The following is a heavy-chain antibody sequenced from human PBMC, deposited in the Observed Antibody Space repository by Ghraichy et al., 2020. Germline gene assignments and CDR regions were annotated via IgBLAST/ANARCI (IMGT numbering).Heavy chain of an antibody. Sequence: ASVKVSCKVSGYTLTELSMHWVRQAPGKGLEWMGGFDPEDGETIYAQKFQGRVTMTEDTSTDTAYMELSSLRSEDTAVYYCATDLLIPAATGLFGYWGQGPLVTGPS. D-gene: IGHD2-2*01. CDR3: ATDLLIPAATGLFGY. CDR2: FDPEDGET. V-gene: IGHV1-24*01. J-gene: IGHJ4*02. CDR1: GYTLTELS.